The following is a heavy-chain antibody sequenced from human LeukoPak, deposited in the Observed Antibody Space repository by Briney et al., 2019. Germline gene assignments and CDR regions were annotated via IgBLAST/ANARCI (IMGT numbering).Heavy chain of an antibody. V-gene: IGHV1-18*04. Sequence: GASVKVSCKASGYTFTSYGISWVRQAPGQGLEWMGWISAYNGNTNYAQKLQGRVTMTTDTSTSTAYMELRSLRSDDTAVYYCARDPGSMVRGVGFDYWGQGTLVTVSS. CDR3: ARDPGSMVRGVGFDY. CDR2: ISAYNGNT. CDR1: GYTFTSYG. D-gene: IGHD3-10*01. J-gene: IGHJ4*02.